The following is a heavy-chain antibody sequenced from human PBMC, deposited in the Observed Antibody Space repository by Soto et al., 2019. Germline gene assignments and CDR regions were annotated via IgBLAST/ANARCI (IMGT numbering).Heavy chain of an antibody. J-gene: IGHJ4*02. V-gene: IGHV3-9*01. CDR3: AKDTVGAPTGLYYFDY. CDR2: ISWNSGSI. D-gene: IGHD1-26*01. CDR1: GFTFDDYA. Sequence: PGGSLRLSCAASGFTFDDYAMHWVRQAPGKGLEWVSGISWNSGSIGYADSVKGRFTISRDNAKNSLYLQMNSLRAEDTALYYCAKDTVGAPTGLYYFDYWGQGTLVTVSS.